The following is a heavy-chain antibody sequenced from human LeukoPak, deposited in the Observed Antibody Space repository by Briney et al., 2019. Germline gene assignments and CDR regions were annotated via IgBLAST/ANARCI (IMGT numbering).Heavy chain of an antibody. D-gene: IGHD4-17*01. J-gene: IGHJ4*02. V-gene: IGHV3-33*01. CDR1: GFTFSTYN. CDR3: AREGNAKGDYGEGFDY. Sequence: GGSLRLSCAASGFTFSTYNMHWVRQAPGKGLEWVAVIWYDGSNKYYADSVKGRFTISRDNSKNTLYLQMNSLRAEDTAVYYCAREGNAKGDYGEGFDYWGQGTLVTVSS. CDR2: IWYDGSNK.